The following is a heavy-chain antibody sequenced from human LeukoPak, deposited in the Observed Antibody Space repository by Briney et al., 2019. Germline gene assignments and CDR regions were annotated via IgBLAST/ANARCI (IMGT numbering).Heavy chain of an antibody. J-gene: IGHJ5*02. CDR1: GGSITSNNW. D-gene: IGHD3-10*01. CDR3: ARRTGSHLPNWFDP. V-gene: IGHV4-4*02. Sequence: SETLSLTCAVSGGSITSNNWWNWVRQPPGKGLEWIGEIYHTGTINYNPSLKSRVTISVDKSNNQFSLKLSSVTAADSAVYYCARRTGSHLPNWFDPWGQGTLVTVSS. CDR2: IYHTGTI.